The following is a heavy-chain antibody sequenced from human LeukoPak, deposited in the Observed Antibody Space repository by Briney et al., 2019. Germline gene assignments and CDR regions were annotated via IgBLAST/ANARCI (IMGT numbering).Heavy chain of an antibody. J-gene: IGHJ6*03. Sequence: PGGALRLSCAASGFIFSNYWLHWVRQAPGKGPVWVSHINTEGRGTNYADSVRGRFTISRDNAKNTLYLQMDSLRAEDTAVYYCVRDGGTYHMDVWGKGTTVTVSS. CDR3: VRDGGTYHMDV. CDR1: GFIFSNYW. V-gene: IGHV3-74*01. CDR2: INTEGRGT. D-gene: IGHD3-16*01.